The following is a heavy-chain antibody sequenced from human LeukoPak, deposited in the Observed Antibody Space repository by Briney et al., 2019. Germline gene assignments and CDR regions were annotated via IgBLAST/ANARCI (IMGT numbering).Heavy chain of an antibody. D-gene: IGHD4-17*01. CDR3: ARTTVTTWVNFDY. CDR1: GFSFTNAW. V-gene: IGHV3-15*01. J-gene: IGHJ4*02. Sequence: GGSLRLSCAASGFSFTNAWMSWVRQAPWKGLEWVGRIKSKIDGGTTDYAAPVKGRFTISRDDSKNTLYLQINSLKTEDTAVYYCARTTVTTWVNFDYWGQGTLVTVSS. CDR2: IKSKIDGGTT.